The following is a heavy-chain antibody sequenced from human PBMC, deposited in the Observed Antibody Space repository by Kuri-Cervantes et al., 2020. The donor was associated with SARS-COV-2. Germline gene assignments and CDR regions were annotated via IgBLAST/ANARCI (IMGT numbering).Heavy chain of an antibody. D-gene: IGHD4-17*01. Sequence: SETLSLTCTVSGGSISSGSYYWSWIRQPAGKGLEWIGRIYTSGSTNYDPSLKSRVTISVDTSKNQFSLKLSSVTAADTAVYYCARDVTTHDFWGQGTLVTVSS. CDR1: GGSISSGSYY. V-gene: IGHV4-61*02. J-gene: IGHJ4*02. CDR3: ARDVTTHDF. CDR2: IYTSGST.